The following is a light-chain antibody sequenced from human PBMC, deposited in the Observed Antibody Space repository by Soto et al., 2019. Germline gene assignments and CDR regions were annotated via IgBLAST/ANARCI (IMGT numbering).Light chain of an antibody. J-gene: IGKJ1*01. Sequence: DIQMTHSPSTLSASVVDRVTITCRASQSISSWLAWYQQKPGKAPKLLIYDASSLESGVPSRLSGSGSGTEFTLTITSLQPDDFATYYCQQYNSYWTFGQGTKV. CDR3: QQYNSYWT. CDR1: QSISSW. CDR2: DAS. V-gene: IGKV1-5*01.